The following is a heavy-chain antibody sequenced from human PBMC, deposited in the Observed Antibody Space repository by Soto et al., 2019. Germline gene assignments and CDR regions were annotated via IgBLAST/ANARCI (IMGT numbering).Heavy chain of an antibody. D-gene: IGHD5-12*01. CDR3: AREGSGYNF. V-gene: IGHV1-69*13. CDR1: GGSFSKFC. Sequence: SVKVSCKASGGSFSKFCISWVRQAPGQGLEWMGGIVPVFGRPNYAQRFRGRLTITADESTSTGYMELISLRSDDTAVYYCAREGSGYNFWGQGTQVTVSS. J-gene: IGHJ4*02. CDR2: IVPVFGRP.